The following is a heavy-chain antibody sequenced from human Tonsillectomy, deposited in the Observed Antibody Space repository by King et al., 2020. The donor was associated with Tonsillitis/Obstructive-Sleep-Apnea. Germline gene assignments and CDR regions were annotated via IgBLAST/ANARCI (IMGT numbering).Heavy chain of an antibody. J-gene: IGHJ3*02. CDR1: GFTFSSYA. CDR3: ARDVFSSSWSAFDI. CDR2: ISYDGSNK. D-gene: IGHD6-13*01. V-gene: IGHV3-30*01. Sequence: VQLVESGGGVVQPGRSLRLSCAASGFTFSSYAMHWVRQAPGKGLEWVAVISYDGSNKYYADSVKGRFTLSRDNSKNTLYLQMNSLRAEDTAVYYCARDVFSSSWSAFDIWGQGTMVTVSS.